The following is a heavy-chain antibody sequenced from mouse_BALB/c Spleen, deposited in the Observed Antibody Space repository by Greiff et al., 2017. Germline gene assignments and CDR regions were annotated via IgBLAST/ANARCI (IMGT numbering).Heavy chain of an antibody. CDR2: ISSGGSYT. V-gene: IGHV5-6-4*01. CDR1: GFTFSSYT. Sequence: EVMLVESGGGLVKPGGSLKLSCAASGFTFSSYTMSWVRQTPEKRLEWVATISSGGSYTYYPDSVKGRFTISRDNAKNTLYLQMSSLKSEDTAMYYCTRERENYRLWFAYWGQGTLVTVSA. CDR3: TRERENYRLWFAY. J-gene: IGHJ3*01. D-gene: IGHD2-14*01.